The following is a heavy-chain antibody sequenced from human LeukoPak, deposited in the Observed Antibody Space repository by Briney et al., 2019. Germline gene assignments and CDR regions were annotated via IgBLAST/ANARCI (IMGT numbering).Heavy chain of an antibody. J-gene: IGHJ4*02. CDR2: ISGSGGST. CDR1: GFTFSNYA. CDR3: ARGSPTDYGDYQPFDY. V-gene: IGHV3-23*01. Sequence: GGSLRLSCAASGFTFSNYAMSWVRQAPGKGLEWVSAISGSGGSTYYADSVKGRFTISRDNSKNTLFLQMNSLGAEDTAVYYCARGSPTDYGDYQPFDYWGQRTLVTVSS. D-gene: IGHD4-17*01.